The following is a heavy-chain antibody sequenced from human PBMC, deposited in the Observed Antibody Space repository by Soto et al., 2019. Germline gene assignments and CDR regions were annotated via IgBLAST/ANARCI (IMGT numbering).Heavy chain of an antibody. J-gene: IGHJ4*02. Sequence: QVQLVQSGTEVKKPGSSVTVSCKASGGPYGKYSISWVRQAPGQGLEWMGRIIPIFDITNYAQKFQGRVTFTEDTYTSPVYMDLSSLRSDDTAVYYCARSLLGDYYYSAGLDNWGQGTLVTVSS. D-gene: IGHD3-22*01. CDR2: IIPIFDIT. CDR3: ARSLLGDYYYSAGLDN. CDR1: GGPYGKYS. V-gene: IGHV1-69*02.